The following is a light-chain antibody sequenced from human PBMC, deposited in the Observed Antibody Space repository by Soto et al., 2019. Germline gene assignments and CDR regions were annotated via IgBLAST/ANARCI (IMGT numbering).Light chain of an antibody. Sequence: QSVLTQPPSASGTPGQRVTISCSGSSSNIGNNYVHWYQQLPGADPKLLIYRNNQRPSGVPDRVSGSKTGTSASLATSGRRSEDEADYYCAAWDDSLSGVVFGGGTKVTVL. CDR1: SSNIGNNY. V-gene: IGLV1-47*01. CDR3: AAWDDSLSGVV. CDR2: RNN. J-gene: IGLJ2*01.